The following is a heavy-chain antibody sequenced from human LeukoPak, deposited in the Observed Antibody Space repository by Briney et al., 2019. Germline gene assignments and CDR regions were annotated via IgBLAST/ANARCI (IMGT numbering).Heavy chain of an antibody. Sequence: GGSLRLSCAASGFTFSSYAMSWVRQAPGKGLEWVAVISYDGSNKYYADSVKGRFTISRDNSKNTLYLQMNSLRAEDTAVYYCARDHVVAARHNYYYGMDVWGQGTTVTVSS. D-gene: IGHD6-6*01. CDR3: ARDHVVAARHNYYYGMDV. CDR2: ISYDGSNK. J-gene: IGHJ6*02. CDR1: GFTFSSYA. V-gene: IGHV3-30-3*01.